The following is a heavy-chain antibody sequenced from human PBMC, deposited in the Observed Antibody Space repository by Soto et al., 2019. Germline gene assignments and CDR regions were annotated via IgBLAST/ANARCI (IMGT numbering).Heavy chain of an antibody. Sequence: ASVKVSCKASGGTFSSYSINWVRQAPGQGLEWMGGIIPIFGTANYAQKFQGRVTLTADESTSTAHMELSSLRNEDTAVYYCAGADSGNYYHGFQMWGQGKMVTVS. CDR1: GGTFSSYS. J-gene: IGHJ3*02. V-gene: IGHV1-69*13. CDR3: AGADSGNYYHGFQM. CDR2: IIPIFGTA. D-gene: IGHD1-26*01.